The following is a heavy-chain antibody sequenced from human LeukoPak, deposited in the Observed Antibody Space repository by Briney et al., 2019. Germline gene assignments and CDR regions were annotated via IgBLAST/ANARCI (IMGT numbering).Heavy chain of an antibody. Sequence: SLRLSCAASGFTFDDYPMHWVRQAPGKGLEWVSGISWNSGSIDYADSVKGRFTVSRDNAKNSLYLQMNSLRAEDTALYYCAKRRDAFDIWGQGTVVTVSS. V-gene: IGHV3-9*01. CDR3: AKRRDAFDI. J-gene: IGHJ3*02. CDR1: GFTFDDYP. CDR2: ISWNSGSI.